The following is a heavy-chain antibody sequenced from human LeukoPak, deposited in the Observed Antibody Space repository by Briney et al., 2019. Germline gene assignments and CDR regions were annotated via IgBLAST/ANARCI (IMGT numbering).Heavy chain of an antibody. CDR2: INPNNGGT. J-gene: IGHJ4*02. Sequence: ASVKVSCKASGYTFTAYYMHWVRQAPGQGPEWMGWINPNNGGTKYAQKFQGRVTVTRDTSISTAYMELSRLISDDTAVYYCANWIGSSSRDYWGQGTLVTVSS. D-gene: IGHD6-6*01. CDR3: ANWIGSSSRDY. V-gene: IGHV1-2*02. CDR1: GYTFTAYY.